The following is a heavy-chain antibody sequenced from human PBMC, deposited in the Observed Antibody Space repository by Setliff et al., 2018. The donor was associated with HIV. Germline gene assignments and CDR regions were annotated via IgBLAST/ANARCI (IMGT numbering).Heavy chain of an antibody. Sequence: SETLSLTCAVYGGSFSGYYWSWIRQPPGKGLEWIGEINHSGSTNYNPSLKSRVTISTGTSNNQSSLTLSSVTAADTAVYYCARGVLITKRVTQTGGYYYYTDVWGKGTTVTVSS. V-gene: IGHV4-34*01. CDR1: GGSFSGYY. J-gene: IGHJ6*03. CDR2: INHSGST. CDR3: ARGVLITKRVTQTGGYYYYTDV. D-gene: IGHD2-21*02.